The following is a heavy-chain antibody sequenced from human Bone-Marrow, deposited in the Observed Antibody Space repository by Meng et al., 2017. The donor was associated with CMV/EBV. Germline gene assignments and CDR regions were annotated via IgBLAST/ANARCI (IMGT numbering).Heavy chain of an antibody. CDR1: SYS. Sequence: SYSWSCIRQPAGKGLEWIGRIYTSGSTTYNPSLKSRVTISVDTSKNQFSLKLSSVTAADTAVYYCARAWPGYYYDSSGYSDWYFDLWGRGTLVTVSS. J-gene: IGHJ2*01. CDR3: ARAWPGYYYDSSGYSDWYFDL. CDR2: IYTSGST. V-gene: IGHV4-61*02. D-gene: IGHD3-22*01.